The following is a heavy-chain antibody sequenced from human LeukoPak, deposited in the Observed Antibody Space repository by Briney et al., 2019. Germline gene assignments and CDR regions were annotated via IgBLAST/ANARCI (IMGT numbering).Heavy chain of an antibody. CDR3: ARGQYYDILTGSYYYYGMDV. CDR1: GGSISSGSYY. V-gene: IGHV4-61*02. CDR2: IYTSGST. J-gene: IGHJ6*02. Sequence: SETLSLTCTVSGGSISSGSYYWSWIRQPAGKGLEWIGRIYTSGSTNYNPSLKSRVTISVDTSKNQFSLKLSSVTAADTAVYYCARGQYYDILTGSYYYYGMDVWGQGTTVTVSS. D-gene: IGHD3-9*01.